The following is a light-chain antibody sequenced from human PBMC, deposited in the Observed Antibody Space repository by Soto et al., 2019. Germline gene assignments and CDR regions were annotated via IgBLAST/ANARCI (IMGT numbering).Light chain of an antibody. CDR2: AAS. CDR1: QGISNY. CDR3: QNYNSAPRT. Sequence: DIQMTQSPSSLSASVGDRVTITCRASQGISNYLAWYQQKPGKVPKLLIYAASTFQSAIPSRFSGSGSGTDSTLPISSLQPEDVATYYWQNYNSAPRTFGQGPKVEIK. J-gene: IGKJ1*01. V-gene: IGKV1-27*01.